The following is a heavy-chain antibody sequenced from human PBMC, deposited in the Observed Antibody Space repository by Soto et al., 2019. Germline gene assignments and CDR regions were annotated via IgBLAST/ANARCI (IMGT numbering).Heavy chain of an antibody. CDR3: ARDSGYSGYYYYGMDV. J-gene: IGHJ6*02. CDR2: ISSSGSTI. CDR1: GFTFSRYE. D-gene: IGHD5-12*01. V-gene: IGHV3-48*03. Sequence: GGSLRLSCAASGFTFSRYEMNWVRQAPGKGLEWVSYISSSGSTIYYADSVKGRFTISRDNAKNSLYLQMNSLRAEDTAVYYCARDSGYSGYYYYGMDVWGQGTTVTVSS.